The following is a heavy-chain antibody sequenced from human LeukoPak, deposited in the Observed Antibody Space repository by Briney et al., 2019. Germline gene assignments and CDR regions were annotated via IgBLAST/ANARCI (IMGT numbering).Heavy chain of an antibody. V-gene: IGHV3-23*01. D-gene: IGHD3-10*01. CDR2: ISGSGGST. CDR3: AKLVSALGYYYGSGSYYHNWFDP. J-gene: IGHJ5*02. CDR1: GFTFSSYA. Sequence: GGSLRLSCAASGFTFSSYAMSWVRQAPGKGLEWVSAISGSGGSTYYADSVKGRFTISRDNSKNTLYLQMNSLRAEDTAVYYCAKLVSALGYYYGSGSYYHNWFDPWGQGTLVTVSS.